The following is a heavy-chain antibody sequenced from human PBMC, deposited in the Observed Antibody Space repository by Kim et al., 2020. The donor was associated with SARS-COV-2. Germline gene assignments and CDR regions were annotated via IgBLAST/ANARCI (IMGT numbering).Heavy chain of an antibody. D-gene: IGHD6-13*01. CDR3: ARTGIAAAAAFDY. J-gene: IGHJ4*02. Sequence: YADSVKGRFTISRDNSKNTLYLQMNSLRAEDTAVYYCARTGIAAAAAFDYWGQGTLVTVSS. V-gene: IGHV3-33*03.